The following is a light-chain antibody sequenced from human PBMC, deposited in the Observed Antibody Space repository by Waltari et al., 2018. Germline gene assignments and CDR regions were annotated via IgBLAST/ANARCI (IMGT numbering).Light chain of an antibody. CDR1: SSDIGAYDY. CDR3: NSFTTTGMRV. CDR2: EVT. Sequence: QSALTQPAPVSASPGQSITISCTGTSSDIGAYDYVSWYQRHPGKAPKLIIYEVTERPSGVSHRFSGSKSANTDSLTISGLQAEDEADYYCNSFTTTGMRVFGGGTKLTVL. V-gene: IGLV2-14*01. J-gene: IGLJ3*02.